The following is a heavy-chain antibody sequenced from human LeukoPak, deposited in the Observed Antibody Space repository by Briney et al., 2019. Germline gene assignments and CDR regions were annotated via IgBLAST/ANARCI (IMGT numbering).Heavy chain of an antibody. CDR1: GFTFSSYG. J-gene: IGHJ4*02. D-gene: IGHD6-6*01. CDR3: AKDRTSTGYSSSDY. V-gene: IGHV3-30*02. CDR2: IRYDGSNK. Sequence: PGRSLRLSCVVSGFTFSSYGMHWVRQAPGKGLEWVAFIRYDGSNKYYADSVKGRFTISRDNSKNTLYLQMNSLRAEDTAVYYCAKDRTSTGYSSSDYWGQGTLVTVSS.